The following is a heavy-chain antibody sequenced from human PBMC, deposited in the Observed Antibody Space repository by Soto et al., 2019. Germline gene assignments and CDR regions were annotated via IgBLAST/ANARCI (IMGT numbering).Heavy chain of an antibody. CDR2: IIPILGIA. Sequence: QVQLVQSGAEVKKPGSSVKVSCKASGGTFSSYTISWVRQAPGQGLEWMGRIIPILGIANYAQKFQGRVTITADKSTSTAYMELSSLRSEDMAVYYCARGPPGYSSGWYGDYWGQGTLVTVSS. CDR3: ARGPPGYSSGWYGDY. V-gene: IGHV1-69*02. D-gene: IGHD6-19*01. J-gene: IGHJ4*02. CDR1: GGTFSSYT.